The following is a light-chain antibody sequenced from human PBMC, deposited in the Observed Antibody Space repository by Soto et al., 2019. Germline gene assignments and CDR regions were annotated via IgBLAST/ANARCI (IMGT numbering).Light chain of an antibody. CDR3: QQYNNWPPWT. Sequence: EIVMTQSPATLSVSPGERATLSCRASQSVSSNLAWYQQKPGQPPRILIYGASTRATGIPARFSGSGSGTEFTLTISSLQSADVAVYYCQQYNNWPPWTFGQGTKVEIK. CDR1: QSVSSN. J-gene: IGKJ1*01. CDR2: GAS. V-gene: IGKV3-15*01.